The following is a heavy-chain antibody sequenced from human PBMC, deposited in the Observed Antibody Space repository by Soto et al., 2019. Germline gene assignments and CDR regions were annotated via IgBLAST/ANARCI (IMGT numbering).Heavy chain of an antibody. Sequence: QVQLVQSGAEVKKPGASVKVSGKASGYTFTSYGISWVRQAPGQGLEWMGWISAYNGNTNYAQKLQGRVIMTTDTSTSTDYMELRRLKYDDKAVYYCARDNGYESDYWGQGTLVTVSS. J-gene: IGHJ4*02. CDR1: GYTFTSYG. CDR2: ISAYNGNT. D-gene: IGHD5-12*01. CDR3: ARDNGYESDY. V-gene: IGHV1-18*01.